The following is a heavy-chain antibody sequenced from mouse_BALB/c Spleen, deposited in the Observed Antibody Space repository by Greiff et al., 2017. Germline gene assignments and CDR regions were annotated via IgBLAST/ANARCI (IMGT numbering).Heavy chain of an antibody. D-gene: IGHD2-3*01. J-gene: IGHJ1*01. V-gene: IGHV3-2*02. CDR3: ARGWLLHYWYFDV. Sequence: EVQLQESGPGLVKPSQSLSLTCTVTGYSITSDYAWNWIRQFPGNKLEWMGYISYSGSTSYNPSLKSRISITRDTSKNQFFLQLNSVTTEDTATYYCARGWLLHYWYFDVWGAGTTVTVSS. CDR1: GYSITSDYA. CDR2: ISYSGST.